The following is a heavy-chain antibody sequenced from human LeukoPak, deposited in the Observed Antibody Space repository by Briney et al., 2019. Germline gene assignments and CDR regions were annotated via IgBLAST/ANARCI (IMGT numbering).Heavy chain of an antibody. V-gene: IGHV3-30*02. CDR3: AKDFYDSSGYTQL. J-gene: IGHJ1*01. CDR1: GFTFSSYG. Sequence: GGSLRLSCAASGFTFSSYGMHWVRQAPGKGLEWVAFIRYDGSNKYYADSVKGRFTISRDNSKNTLYLQMNSLRAEDTAVYYCAKDFYDSSGYTQLWGQGTLVTVSS. D-gene: IGHD3-22*01. CDR2: IRYDGSNK.